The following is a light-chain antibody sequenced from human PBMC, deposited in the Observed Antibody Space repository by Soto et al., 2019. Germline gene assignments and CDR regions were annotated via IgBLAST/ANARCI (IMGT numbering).Light chain of an antibody. CDR2: GAS. CDR1: QSVSSK. J-gene: IGKJ3*01. V-gene: IGKV3-15*01. Sequence: EVVMTQSPATLSVSPGEGATLSCRASQSVSSKLAWYQQKPGQAPRLLIYGASTRATGIPARFSGSESGTEVALTISSLQSEDFAVYYCQQYDNWPVTVGPGTKVDIK. CDR3: QQYDNWPVT.